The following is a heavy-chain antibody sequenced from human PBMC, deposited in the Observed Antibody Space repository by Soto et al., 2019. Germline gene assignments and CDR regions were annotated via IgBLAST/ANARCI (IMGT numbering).Heavy chain of an antibody. CDR1: GGTFSSYA. V-gene: IGHV1-69*01. D-gene: IGHD2-15*01. CDR2: IIPIFGTA. CDR3: DIVVVVAATTDYYFDY. Sequence: QVQLVQSGAEVKKPGSSVKVSCKASGGTFSSYAISWVRQAPGQGLEWMGGIIPIFGTANYAQKFQGRVTITADESTSTAYMELSSLRSEDTDVYYCDIVVVVAATTDYYFDYWGQGTLVTVSS. J-gene: IGHJ4*02.